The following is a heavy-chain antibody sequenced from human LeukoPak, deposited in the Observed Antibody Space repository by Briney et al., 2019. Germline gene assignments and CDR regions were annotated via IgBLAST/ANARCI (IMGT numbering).Heavy chain of an antibody. D-gene: IGHD6-25*01. V-gene: IGHV4-30-2*01. Sequence: SETLSLTCTVSGGSISTGTYYWSWVRQPPGKGLEWLGYIYHTGNTYYNPSLKSRVTISVDTSKNQFSLKLTSVTAADTAVYYCARDSISLASGSPVYYFDYWGQGTQVAVSS. J-gene: IGHJ4*02. CDR1: GGSISTGTYY. CDR2: IYHTGNT. CDR3: ARDSISLASGSPVYYFDY.